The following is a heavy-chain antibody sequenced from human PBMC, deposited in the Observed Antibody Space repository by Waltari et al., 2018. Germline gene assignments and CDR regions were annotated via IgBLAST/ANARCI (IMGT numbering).Heavy chain of an antibody. D-gene: IGHD2-2*01. Sequence: QLQLQESGPGLVKPSETLSLTCTVSGGSISSSSYYWGWIRQPPGKGLEWIGSIYYSGRTYYNPSLKSRVTRSVDTSKNQFSLKLSSVTAADTAVYYCARNDIVVVPAADNWFDPWGQGTLVTVSS. V-gene: IGHV4-39*01. CDR1: GGSISSSSYY. CDR3: ARNDIVVVPAADNWFDP. CDR2: IYYSGRT. J-gene: IGHJ5*02.